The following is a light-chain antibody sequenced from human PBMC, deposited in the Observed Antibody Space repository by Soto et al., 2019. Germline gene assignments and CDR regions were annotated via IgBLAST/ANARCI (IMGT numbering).Light chain of an antibody. CDR1: QDISNY. V-gene: IGKV1-33*01. Sequence: DIQMTQSPSSLSASVGDRVTITCQASQDISNYLNWYQQKPGKAPKLLSYDASNLETGVPSRFSGSGSGTDFTFTISSLQPEDIATYYCQQYNNWPPQWTFGQGTKVEIK. CDR3: QQYNNWPPQWT. CDR2: DAS. J-gene: IGKJ1*01.